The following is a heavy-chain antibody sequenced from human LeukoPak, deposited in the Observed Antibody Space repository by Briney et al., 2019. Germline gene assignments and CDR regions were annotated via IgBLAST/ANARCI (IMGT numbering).Heavy chain of an antibody. CDR3: ARRGYSSDFDY. Sequence: SETLSLACTVSGYSISSGYYWGWIRQPPGKGLEWVGSIYHSGSTYYNPSLKSRVTISVDTSKDQFSLKLSSVTAADTAVYYCARRGYSSDFDYWGQGTLVTVSS. CDR1: GYSISSGYY. V-gene: IGHV4-38-2*02. CDR2: IYHSGST. J-gene: IGHJ4*02. D-gene: IGHD5-18*01.